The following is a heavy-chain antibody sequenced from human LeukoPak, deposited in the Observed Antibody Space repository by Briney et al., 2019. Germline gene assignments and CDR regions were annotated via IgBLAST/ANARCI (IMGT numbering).Heavy chain of an antibody. CDR1: GGSISSYY. CDR2: IYYSGST. V-gene: IGHV4-59*01. J-gene: IGHJ3*02. CDR3: ARSEVEMATIDAFDI. D-gene: IGHD5-24*01. Sequence: SETLSLTCTVSGGSISSYYWSWIRQPPGKGLEWIGYIYYSGSTNYNPSLKSRVTISVDTSKNQFSLKLSSVTAADTAVYYCARSEVEMATIDAFDIWGQGTMVTASS.